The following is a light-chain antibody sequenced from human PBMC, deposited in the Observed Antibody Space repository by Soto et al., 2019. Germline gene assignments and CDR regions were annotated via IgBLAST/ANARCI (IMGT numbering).Light chain of an antibody. CDR1: SNDIGAYNY. CDR3: SSYTSSASRGV. Sequence: QSVLTQPASVSGSPGQTITISCTGTSNDIGAYNYVFWYQHHPGKAPQLIIYDVSNRPSGVSDRFSGSKSGDTASLTISGLQAGDEADYYCSSYTSSASRGVFGGGTKLTVL. CDR2: DVS. J-gene: IGLJ3*02. V-gene: IGLV2-14*03.